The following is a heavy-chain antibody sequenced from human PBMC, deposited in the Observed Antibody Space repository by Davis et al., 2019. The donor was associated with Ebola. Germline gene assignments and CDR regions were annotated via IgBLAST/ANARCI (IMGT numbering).Heavy chain of an antibody. V-gene: IGHV3-74*01. J-gene: IGHJ6*02. CDR1: GFTFSSYW. CDR2: INSDGSST. Sequence: GESLKISCAASGFTFSSYWMHWVRQAPGKGLVWASRINSDGSSTSYADSVKGRFTISRDNAKNTLYLQMNSLRAEDTAVYYCARVYGYSYGYLYGMDVWGQGTTVTVSS. D-gene: IGHD5-18*01. CDR3: ARVYGYSYGYLYGMDV.